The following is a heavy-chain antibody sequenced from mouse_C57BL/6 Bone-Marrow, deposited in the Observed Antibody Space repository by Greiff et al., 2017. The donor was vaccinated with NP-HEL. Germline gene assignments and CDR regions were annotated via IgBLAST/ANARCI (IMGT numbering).Heavy chain of an antibody. J-gene: IGHJ4*01. CDR3: VTLHAMDY. CDR2: ISDGGSYT. CDR1: GFTFSSYA. V-gene: IGHV5-4*03. Sequence: EVKLVESGGGLVKPGGSLKLSCAASGFTFSSYAMSWVRQTPEKRLEWVATISDGGSYTYYPDNVKGRFTISRDNAKNNLYLQMSHLKSEDTAMYYCVTLHAMDYWGQGTSVTVSS.